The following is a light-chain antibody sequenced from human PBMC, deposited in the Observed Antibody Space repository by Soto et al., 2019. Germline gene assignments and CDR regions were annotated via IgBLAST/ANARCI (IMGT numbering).Light chain of an antibody. CDR1: QNCLYNSTDKNY. Sequence: DIVLTQPPDSLAVSLVERATINFKSSQNCLYNSTDKNYLAWYQQKPRQPPKLLIYWASTRESGVPDRFSGSGSGTDFTLTISSLQAEDVAVYYCQQYFSTPTFGQGTKVDIK. V-gene: IGKV4-1*01. J-gene: IGKJ1*01. CDR2: WAS. CDR3: QQYFSTPT.